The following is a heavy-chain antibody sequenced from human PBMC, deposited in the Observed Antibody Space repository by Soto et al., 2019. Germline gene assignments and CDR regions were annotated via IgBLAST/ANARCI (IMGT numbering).Heavy chain of an antibody. CDR3: ARDLGGWPDY. CDR1: RYTFTKYF. D-gene: IGHD2-15*01. V-gene: IGHV1-3*01. J-gene: IGHJ4*02. CDR2: INAGNGNT. Sequence: GASVKVSCKASRYTFTKYFTHWVRQAPGQRLEWMGWINAGNGNTKYSQKFQGRVTITRDTSASTAYMELSSLRSEDTAVYYCARDLGGWPDYWGQGTLVTVSS.